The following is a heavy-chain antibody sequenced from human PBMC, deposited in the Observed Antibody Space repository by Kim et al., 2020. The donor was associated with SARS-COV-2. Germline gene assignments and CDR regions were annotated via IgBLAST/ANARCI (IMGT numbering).Heavy chain of an antibody. V-gene: IGHV4-31*02. CDR3: ARAGITMIVVNACGI. Sequence: NPSLESRVTISVDTSKNQFSLKLSSVTAADTAVYYCARAGITMIVVNACGIWGEGTMVTVSS. J-gene: IGHJ3*02. D-gene: IGHD3-22*01.